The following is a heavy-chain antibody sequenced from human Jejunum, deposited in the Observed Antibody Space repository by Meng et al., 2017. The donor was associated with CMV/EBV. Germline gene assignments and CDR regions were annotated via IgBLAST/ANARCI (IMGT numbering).Heavy chain of an antibody. V-gene: IGHV3-21*01. Sequence: CAASGFAFSTYAMTWVRQAPGKGLEWVSTIDATSTWIYYADSVKGRFTISRDNAQNSLYLQMSSLRAEDTALYYCTRDLVAATAPNNWGQGTLVTVSS. D-gene: IGHD1-26*01. CDR1: GFAFSTYA. CDR2: IDATSTWI. J-gene: IGHJ4*02. CDR3: TRDLVAATAPNN.